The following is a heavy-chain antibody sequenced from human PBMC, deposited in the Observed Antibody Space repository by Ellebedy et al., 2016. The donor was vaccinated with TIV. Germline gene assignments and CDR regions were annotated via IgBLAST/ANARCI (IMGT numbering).Heavy chain of an antibody. V-gene: IGHV3-33*01. D-gene: IGHD4-11*01. J-gene: IGHJ5*02. CDR2: IWYDGTNE. CDR3: AREGKSETYRGWFDP. CDR1: GFIFSNYA. Sequence: GESLKISCAASGFIFSNYAMHWVRQAPGKGLEWVALIWYDGTNEDYAESVRGRFIISRDNSKRTLYLQMNSQRAEDTAIYSCAREGKSETYRGWFDPWGQGTLVTVSS.